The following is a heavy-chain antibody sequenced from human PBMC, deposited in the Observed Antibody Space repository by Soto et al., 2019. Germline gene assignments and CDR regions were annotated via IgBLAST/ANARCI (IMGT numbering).Heavy chain of an antibody. CDR2: ISSSSSYI. CDR3: ARERVVVAASPFDY. V-gene: IGHV3-21*01. Sequence: VGSLRLSSAASGFTFSSYSMNWVRQAPGKGLEWVSSISSSSSYIYYADSVKGRFTISRDNAKNSLYLQMNSLRAEDTAVYYCARERVVVAASPFDYWGQGTLVTVSS. J-gene: IGHJ4*02. CDR1: GFTFSSYS. D-gene: IGHD2-15*01.